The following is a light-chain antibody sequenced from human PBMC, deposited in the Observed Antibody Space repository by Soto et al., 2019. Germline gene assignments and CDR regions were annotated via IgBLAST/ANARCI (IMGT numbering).Light chain of an antibody. CDR1: SSDIGDYNY. CDR3: CSYTRSGTLI. CDR2: DVS. V-gene: IGLV2-14*01. J-gene: IGLJ1*01. Sequence: SALTPPSPPSGAPRQSITISFVGTSSDIGDYNYVSWYQQHPGKVPKVIIYDVSNRPSGVSYRFSATKSGNTASLTISGLQAEDEADYYCCSYTRSGTLIFGTGTKVTVL.